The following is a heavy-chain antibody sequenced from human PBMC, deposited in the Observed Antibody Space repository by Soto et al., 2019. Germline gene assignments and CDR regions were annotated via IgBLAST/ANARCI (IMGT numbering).Heavy chain of an antibody. D-gene: IGHD1-26*01. CDR2: IWYDGSNK. CDR1: GFTFSSYG. J-gene: IGHJ4*02. CDR3: ARVLVGATRAYYFDY. V-gene: IGHV3-33*01. Sequence: GGSLRLSCAASGFTFSSYGMHWVRQAPGKGLEWVAVIWYDGSNKYYADSVKGRFTISRDNSKNTLYLQMNSLRAEDTAVYYCARVLVGATRAYYFDYWGQGTLVTVSS.